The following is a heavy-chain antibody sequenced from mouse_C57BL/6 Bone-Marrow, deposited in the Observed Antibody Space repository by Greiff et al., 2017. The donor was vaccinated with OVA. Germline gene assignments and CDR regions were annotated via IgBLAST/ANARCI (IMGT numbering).Heavy chain of an antibody. CDR3: AKNCGATRYAMDY. CDR2: IWSGGST. Sequence: VQLQQSGPGLVQPSQSLSITCTVSGFSLTSYGVHWVRQSPGKGLEWLGVIWSGGSTDYNAAFMSRLSITKDNSKSQVFFKMNSLQADDTAIYYCAKNCGATRYAMDYWGQGTSVTVSS. V-gene: IGHV2-5*01. D-gene: IGHD3-1*01. CDR1: GFSLTSYG. J-gene: IGHJ4*01.